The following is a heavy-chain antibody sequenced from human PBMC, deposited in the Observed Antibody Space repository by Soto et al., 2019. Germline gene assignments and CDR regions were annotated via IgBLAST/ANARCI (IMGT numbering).Heavy chain of an antibody. V-gene: IGHV4-39*01. J-gene: IGHJ4*02. CDR2: IYYSGST. Sequence: SETLSLTCTVSGGSISISSYYWGCIRQPPGKGLEWIGSIYYSGSTYYNPSLKSRVTISVDTSKNQFSLKLSSVTAADTAVYYCARLYGDYVGNFDYWGQGTLVTVSS. D-gene: IGHD4-17*01. CDR1: GGSISISSYY. CDR3: ARLYGDYVGNFDY.